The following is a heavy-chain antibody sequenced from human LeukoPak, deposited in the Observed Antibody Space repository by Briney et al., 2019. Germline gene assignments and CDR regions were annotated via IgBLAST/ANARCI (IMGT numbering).Heavy chain of an antibody. D-gene: IGHD3-22*01. CDR2: INHSGST. J-gene: IGHJ4*02. CDR1: GFTFSSYA. CDR3: ARNPYYFDSSGSLYYFDY. V-gene: IGHV4-34*01. Sequence: GSLRLSCAASGFTFSSYAMSWVRQPPGKGLEWIGEINHSGSTNYNPSLKSRVTISVDTSKNQFSLKLSSVTAAGTAVYYCARNPYYFDSSGSLYYFDYWGQGTLVTVSS.